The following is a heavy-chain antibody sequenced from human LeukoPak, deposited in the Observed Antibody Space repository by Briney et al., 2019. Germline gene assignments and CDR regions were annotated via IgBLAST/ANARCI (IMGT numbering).Heavy chain of an antibody. V-gene: IGHV3-7*03. CDR1: GFTFSSYW. D-gene: IGHD6-19*01. J-gene: IGHJ4*02. CDR3: ATGAGCGY. CDR2: IKQDGSER. Sequence: GGSLRLSCAASGFTFSSYWMTWVRQAPGKGLEWVANIKQDGSERNYVDSVKGRFTISRDNAKNSLYLQMNILRDEDTAVYYCATGAGCGYWGQGTLVTVSS.